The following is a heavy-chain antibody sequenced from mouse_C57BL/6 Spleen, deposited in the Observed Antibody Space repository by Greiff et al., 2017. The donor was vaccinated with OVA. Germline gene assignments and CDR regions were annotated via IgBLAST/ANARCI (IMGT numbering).Heavy chain of an antibody. J-gene: IGHJ1*03. Sequence: VQLSCKASGYTFTSYWMDWVKQRPGQGLEWIGNIYPSDSETHYNQKFKDKATLTVAKSSSTAYMQLSSLTSEDSAVYYCARSEYDYPPVWGTGTTVTVSS. D-gene: IGHD2-4*01. CDR3: ARSEYDYPPV. CDR1: GYTFTSYW. V-gene: IGHV1-61*01. CDR2: IYPSDSET.